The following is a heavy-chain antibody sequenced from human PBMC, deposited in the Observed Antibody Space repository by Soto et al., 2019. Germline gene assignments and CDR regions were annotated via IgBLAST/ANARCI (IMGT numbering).Heavy chain of an antibody. J-gene: IGHJ6*02. D-gene: IGHD1-26*01. CDR3: ATEGRPCSGSYFYYYSGMDV. Sequence: QVQLVQSGAEVKKPGASVKVSCKVSGYTLTELSMHWVRQAPGKGLEWMGGFDPEDGETIYAQKFQGRVTMTEDTSTDTAHMGLSSLRSEDTPVYYRATEGRPCSGSYFYYYSGMDVWGQGTTVNVSS. V-gene: IGHV1-24*01. CDR1: GYTLTELS. CDR2: FDPEDGET.